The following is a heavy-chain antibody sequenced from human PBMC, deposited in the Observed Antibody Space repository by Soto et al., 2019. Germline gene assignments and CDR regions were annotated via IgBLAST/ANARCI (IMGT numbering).Heavy chain of an antibody. CDR1: GGSMSSYY. J-gene: IGHJ4*02. CDR2: IYYSGST. V-gene: IGHV4-59*01. CDR3: ARVRGSYWRGFDH. D-gene: IGHD1-26*01. Sequence: SETLSGTCIVSGGSMSSYYWSWIRQPPGKGLEWIGYIYYSGSTNYNPSHKSRVTMSVDTPKNQFSLKLSSVTAADTAVYYCARVRGSYWRGFDHWGQGTLVTVSS.